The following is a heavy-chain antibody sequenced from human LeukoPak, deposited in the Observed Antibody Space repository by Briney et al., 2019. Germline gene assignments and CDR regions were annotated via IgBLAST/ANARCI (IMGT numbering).Heavy chain of an antibody. J-gene: IGHJ4*02. Sequence: SGGSLRLSCAASGFTFSSYWMSWVRQAPGKGLEWVANIKQDGNEKYYVDSVKGRFTISRDNAKNSLYLQMNSLRAEDTAVYYCASPDTLSGSYFRPFDYWGQGTLVTVSS. CDR3: ASPDTLSGSYFRPFDY. CDR2: IKQDGNEK. CDR1: GFTFSSYW. D-gene: IGHD1-26*01. V-gene: IGHV3-7*01.